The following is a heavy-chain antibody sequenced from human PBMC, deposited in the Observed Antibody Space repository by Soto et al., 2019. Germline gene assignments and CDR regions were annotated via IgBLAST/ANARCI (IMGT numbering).Heavy chain of an antibody. CDR2: IWYDGSNK. J-gene: IGHJ4*02. V-gene: IGHV3-33*01. Sequence: GGSLRLSCAASGFTFSSYGMHWVRQAPGKGLEWVAVIWYDGSNKYYADSVKGRFTIPRDNSKNTLYLQMNSLRAEDTAVYYCARTPKTGYSSGWYYYDYWGQGTLVTVSS. CDR1: GFTFSSYG. D-gene: IGHD6-19*01. CDR3: ARTPKTGYSSGWYYYDY.